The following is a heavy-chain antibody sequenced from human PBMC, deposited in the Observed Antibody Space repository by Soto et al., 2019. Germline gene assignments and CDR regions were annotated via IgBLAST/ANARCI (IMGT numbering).Heavy chain of an antibody. Sequence: GGSMRLSCAASGFTFSTSTMNWVRQAPGQGLEWVSSISSSSTYTYYAASVKGRFTISRDNAKNSLYLQMNSLRAEDTAVYYCARVGSPGDCSRGYCPPPDEWGQGTLVTVSS. J-gene: IGHJ4*02. CDR2: ISSSSTYT. D-gene: IGHD2-15*01. V-gene: IGHV3-21*01. CDR3: ARVGSPGDCSRGYCPPPDE. CDR1: GFTFSTST.